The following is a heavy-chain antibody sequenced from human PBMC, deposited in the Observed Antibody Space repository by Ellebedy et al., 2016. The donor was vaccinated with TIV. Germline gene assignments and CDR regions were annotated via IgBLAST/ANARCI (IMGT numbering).Heavy chain of an antibody. CDR1: GFTFNNAW. CDR2: IKSKTDGGAT. J-gene: IGHJ4*02. V-gene: IGHV3-15*01. Sequence: GESLKISCAASGFTFNNAWMTWVRQAPGKGLEWLGRIKSKTDGGATDYAAPVKGRFTISRDDSKNTLFLQMNGLQSEDTAVYYCTTRPPPYCDCPLDYWGQGTLVTVSS. CDR3: TTRPPPYCDCPLDY. D-gene: IGHD4-17*01.